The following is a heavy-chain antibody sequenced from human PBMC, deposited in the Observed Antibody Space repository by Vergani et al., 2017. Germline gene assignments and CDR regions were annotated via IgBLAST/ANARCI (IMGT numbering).Heavy chain of an antibody. CDR2: VYTSGST. V-gene: IGHV4-61*02. Sequence: QVQLQESGPGLVKPSQTLSLTCTVSGGSISSRTSYWSWIRQPAGKGLEWIGRVYTSGSTNHNPSLKSRVTMSVDTSKNQFSLKLSSVTATDTAVYYCARGNSAYPSSGMDVWGQGTTVIVSS. J-gene: IGHJ6*02. D-gene: IGHD1/OR15-1a*01. CDR3: ARGNSAYPSSGMDV. CDR1: GGSISSRTSY.